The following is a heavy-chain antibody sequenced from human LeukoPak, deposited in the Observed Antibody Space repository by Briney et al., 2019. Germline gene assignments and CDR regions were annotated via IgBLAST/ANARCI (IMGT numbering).Heavy chain of an antibody. CDR2: ISYDGSNK. D-gene: IGHD3-10*01. V-gene: IGHV3-30*03. Sequence: PGRSLRLPCAASGFTFSSYGMHWVRQAPGKGLEWVAVISYDGSNKYYADSVKGRFTISRDNSKNTLYLQMNSLRAEDTAVYYCATHGDVYGSGSYYPPPTLDYWGQGTLVTVSS. CDR1: GFTFSSYG. J-gene: IGHJ4*02. CDR3: ATHGDVYGSGSYYPPPTLDY.